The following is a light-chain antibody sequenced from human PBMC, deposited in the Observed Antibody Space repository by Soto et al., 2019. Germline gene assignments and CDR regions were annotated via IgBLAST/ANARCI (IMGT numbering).Light chain of an antibody. Sequence: EIVLAQSPGTLSLSPGERAPLSCSASQSVSSSYLAWYQQKPGQAPRLLIYGASSRATGIPDRFSGSGSETDFTLTISRLEAEDFSVYYWQHYGSSALTFGGGTKVDIK. CDR3: QHYGSSALT. V-gene: IGKV3-20*01. J-gene: IGKJ4*01. CDR1: QSVSSSY. CDR2: GAS.